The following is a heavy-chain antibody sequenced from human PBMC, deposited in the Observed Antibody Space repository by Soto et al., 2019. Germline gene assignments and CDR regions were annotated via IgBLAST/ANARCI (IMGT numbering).Heavy chain of an antibody. J-gene: IGHJ4*02. CDR1: GGTFSSHG. D-gene: IGHD2-15*01. CDR2: IIPTFGTP. CDR3: ASERSAKYFDF. Sequence: QVQLVQSGTVVQRRGSSVKVSCQASGGTFSSHGMAWVRQAPGQGLEWMGGIIPTFGTPTYAPKFQGRVTITADKSTNTAYMELSSLRSEDTGVYFCASERSAKYFDFWGQGTLITVSS. V-gene: IGHV1-69*06.